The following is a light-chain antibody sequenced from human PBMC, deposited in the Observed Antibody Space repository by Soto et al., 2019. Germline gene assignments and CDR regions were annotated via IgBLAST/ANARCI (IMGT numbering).Light chain of an antibody. J-gene: IGKJ5*01. CDR2: DAS. Sequence: LTQSPATLSLSPGERATLSCRASQSVSSYLAWYQQKPGQAPRLLIYDASNRATGIPARFSGSGSGTDFTLTISSLEPEDFAVYYCQQRSNWPTSSGQGTRLEIK. V-gene: IGKV3-11*01. CDR3: QQRSNWPTS. CDR1: QSVSSY.